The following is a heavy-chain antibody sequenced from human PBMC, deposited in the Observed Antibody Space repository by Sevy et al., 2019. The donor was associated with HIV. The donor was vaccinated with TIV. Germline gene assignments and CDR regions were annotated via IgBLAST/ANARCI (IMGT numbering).Heavy chain of an antibody. CDR2: IFWDDEK. Sequence: SGPTLVNPAQTLTLTCSFSGFSLNTSGVGVGWIRLPPGKALEWLALIFWDDEKRYSPPLKNRLTITKDTSKNQVVLTMTNMDPVDIATYYCARFLKGDYTNYFDSWDQGSLVTVSS. CDR3: ARFLKGDYTNYFDS. V-gene: IGHV2-5*02. J-gene: IGHJ4*02. D-gene: IGHD4-4*01. CDR1: GFSLNTSGVG.